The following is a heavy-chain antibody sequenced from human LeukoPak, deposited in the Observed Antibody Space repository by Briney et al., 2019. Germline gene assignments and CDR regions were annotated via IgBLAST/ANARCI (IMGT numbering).Heavy chain of an antibody. CDR2: ISGNGGST. D-gene: IGHD3-9*01. CDR1: GFTFSSYA. J-gene: IGHJ4*02. V-gene: IGHV3-23*01. Sequence: GGSLRLSCAASGFTFSSYAMSWVRQAPGKGLEWVSAISGNGGSTYYADSVKGRFTISRDNSKNTLYLQMNSLRAEDTAVYYCAKDRKGYYDILTGYLLGNDYWGQGTLITVSS. CDR3: AKDRKGYYDILTGYLLGNDY.